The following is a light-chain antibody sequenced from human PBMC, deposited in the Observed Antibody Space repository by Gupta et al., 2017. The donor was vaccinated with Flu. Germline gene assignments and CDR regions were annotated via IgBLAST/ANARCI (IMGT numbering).Light chain of an antibody. CDR1: SSVSGGYNY. J-gene: IGLJ1*01. V-gene: IGLV2-11*01. Sequence: QSVTASCTGTSSVSGGYNYVSGDPQHPANDHILMIYDGRNRTAAAPDRFSGSKSGTTASLTISGRQAEAEDDYYCGAVAGGVYVFGTGTKVTVL. CDR2: DGR. CDR3: GAVAGGVYV.